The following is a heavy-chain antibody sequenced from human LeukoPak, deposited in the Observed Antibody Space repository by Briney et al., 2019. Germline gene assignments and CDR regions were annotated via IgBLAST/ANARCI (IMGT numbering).Heavy chain of an antibody. Sequence: GGSLRLSCAASGFTFRTSWMTWVHQAPGKGLEWVAHINQDGSEKYYVDSVQGRFTISRDNAKDSLYLQINSLRADDTAEYYCARGHYGRDYWGQGTLVTVSS. J-gene: IGHJ4*02. V-gene: IGHV3-7*01. CDR1: GFTFRTSW. D-gene: IGHD3-10*01. CDR3: ARGHYGRDY. CDR2: INQDGSEK.